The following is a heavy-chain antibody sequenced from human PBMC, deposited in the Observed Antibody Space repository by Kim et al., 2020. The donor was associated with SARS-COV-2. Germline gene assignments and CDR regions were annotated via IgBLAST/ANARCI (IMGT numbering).Heavy chain of an antibody. CDR1: GFSFSTYT. CDR3: ARDSGYGWANDY. V-gene: IGHV3-21*01. CDR2: ISGSSNYI. D-gene: IGHD5-12*01. J-gene: IGHJ4*02. Sequence: GGSLRLSCAASGFSFSTYTMNWVRQAPGKGLEWVSCISGSSNYIYYADSVKGRFTISRDTAKNSLYLQMSSLRAEDTAVYYCARDSGYGWANDYWGQGTLVTISS.